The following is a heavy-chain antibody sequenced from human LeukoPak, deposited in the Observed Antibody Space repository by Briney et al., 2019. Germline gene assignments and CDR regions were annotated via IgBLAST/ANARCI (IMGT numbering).Heavy chain of an antibody. CDR3: ARQLGWYFDL. V-gene: IGHV4-59*01. D-gene: IGHD1-1*01. CDR2: IYYSGST. CDR1: GGSISSYY. Sequence: SETLSLTCTVSGGSISSYYWSWIRQPPGKGLEWIGYIYYSGSTNYNPSLKSRVTISVDTSKNQFSLKLSSVTAADTAVYYCARQLGWYFDLWGRGTLVTVSS. J-gene: IGHJ2*01.